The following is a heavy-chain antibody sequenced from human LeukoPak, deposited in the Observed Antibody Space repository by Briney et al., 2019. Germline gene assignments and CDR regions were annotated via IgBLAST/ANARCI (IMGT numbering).Heavy chain of an antibody. V-gene: IGHV3-15*01. Sequence: PGGSLRLSCAASGFTFSNAWMSWVRQAPGKGLEWVGRIKSKTDGGTTDYAAPVKGRFTISRDDSKNTLYLQMNSMKTEDTAVYYCTTPSSGWYSGYWGQGTLVTVSS. D-gene: IGHD6-19*01. J-gene: IGHJ4*02. CDR3: TTPSSGWYSGY. CDR2: IKSKTDGGTT. CDR1: GFTFSNAW.